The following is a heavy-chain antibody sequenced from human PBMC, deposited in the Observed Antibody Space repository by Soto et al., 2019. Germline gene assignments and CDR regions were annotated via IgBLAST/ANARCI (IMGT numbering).Heavy chain of an antibody. CDR2: ISYDGSNK. CDR3: ARDMLSSSPIAVAGTHFDY. V-gene: IGHV3-30-3*01. CDR1: GFTFSSYA. D-gene: IGHD6-19*01. Sequence: GGSLRLSCAASGFTFSSYAMHWVRQAPGKGLEWVAVISYDGSNKYYADSVKGRFTISRDNSKNTLYLQMNSLRAEDTAVYYCARDMLSSSPIAVAGTHFDYWGQGTLVTVSS. J-gene: IGHJ4*02.